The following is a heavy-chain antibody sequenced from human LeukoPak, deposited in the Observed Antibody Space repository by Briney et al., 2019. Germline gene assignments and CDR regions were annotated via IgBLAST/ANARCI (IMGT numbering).Heavy chain of an antibody. CDR2: IDNDWSRS. J-gene: IGHJ4*02. CDR3: VVQVTYFSDPGAYGPWTR. V-gene: IGHV3-74*01. D-gene: IGHD3-10*01. CDR1: GCTFSSSW. Sequence: PAGSLRLSCVASGCTFSSSWMHWVRQAPGKGLVWVSRIDNDWSRSSYADSVKGRFTISRDNAKNTLYMQMNRLRVEDTAVYYCVVQVTYFSDPGAYGPWTRWGQGTLVTVSS.